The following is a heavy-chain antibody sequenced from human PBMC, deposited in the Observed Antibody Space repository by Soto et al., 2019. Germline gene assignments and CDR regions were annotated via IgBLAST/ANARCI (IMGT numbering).Heavy chain of an antibody. V-gene: IGHV3-30-3*01. D-gene: IGHD3-22*01. CDR2: ISYDGSNK. CDR1: GFTFSSYA. CDR3: ARSMKYYDSSGCNY. Sequence: GGSLRLSCAASGFTFSSYAMHWVRQAPGKGLEWVAVISYDGSNKYYADSVKGRFTISRDNSKNTLYLQMNSLRAEDTAVYYCARSMKYYDSSGCNYWGQGTLVTVSS. J-gene: IGHJ4*02.